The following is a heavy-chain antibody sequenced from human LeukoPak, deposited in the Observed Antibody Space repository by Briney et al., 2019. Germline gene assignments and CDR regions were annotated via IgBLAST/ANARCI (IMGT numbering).Heavy chain of an antibody. CDR3: ARDPMIVGVNAFDI. D-gene: IGHD3-22*01. Sequence: GGSLRLSCAASGFTFSNAWMSWVRQAPGKGLEWVSVIYSGGSTYYADSVKGRFTISGDNSKNTLYLQMNSLRAEDTAVYYCARDPMIVGVNAFDIWGQGTMVTVSS. V-gene: IGHV3-66*01. CDR1: GFTFSNAW. J-gene: IGHJ3*02. CDR2: IYSGGST.